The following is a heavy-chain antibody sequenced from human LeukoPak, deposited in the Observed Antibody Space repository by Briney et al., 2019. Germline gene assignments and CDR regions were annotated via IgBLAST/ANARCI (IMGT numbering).Heavy chain of an antibody. J-gene: IGHJ4*02. D-gene: IGHD3-10*01. CDR1: GYTFTSYG. CDR2: IIPIFGTA. CDR3: ARAPMVRGVITIIDY. Sequence: VASVKVSCKASGYTFTSYGISWVRQAPGQGLEWMGGIIPIFGTANYAQKFQGRVTITADESTSTAYMELSSLRSEDTAVYYCARAPMVRGVITIIDYWGQGTLVTVSS. V-gene: IGHV1-69*13.